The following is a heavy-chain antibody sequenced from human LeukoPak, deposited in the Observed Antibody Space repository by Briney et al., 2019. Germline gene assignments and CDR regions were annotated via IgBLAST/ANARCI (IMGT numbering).Heavy chain of an antibody. CDR1: GGSISSSSYY. CDR3: ASYYFSYYYDSSGYSQTSDY. CDR2: IYYSGST. V-gene: IGHV4-39*01. Sequence: PSETLSLTGTVSGGSISSSSYYWGWIRQPPGKGLEWIGSIYYSGSTYYNPSLKSRVTISVDTSKNQFSLKLSSVTAADTAVYYCASYYFSYYYDSSGYSQTSDYWGQGTLVTVSS. D-gene: IGHD3-22*01. J-gene: IGHJ4*02.